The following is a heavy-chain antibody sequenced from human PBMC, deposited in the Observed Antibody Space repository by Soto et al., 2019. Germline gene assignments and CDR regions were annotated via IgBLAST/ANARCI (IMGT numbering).Heavy chain of an antibody. CDR2: ISGSGGST. V-gene: IGHV3-23*01. J-gene: IGHJ4*02. CDR1: GFTFSSYA. CDR3: ATNDYGGNPYDY. D-gene: IGHD4-17*01. Sequence: EVQLLESGGGLVQPGGSLRLSCTASGFTFSSYAMSWVRQAPGKGLEWVSAISGSGGSTYYADSVKGRFTISRDNSKNTLYLQMNSLRAEDTAVYYCATNDYGGNPYDYWGQGTLVTVSS.